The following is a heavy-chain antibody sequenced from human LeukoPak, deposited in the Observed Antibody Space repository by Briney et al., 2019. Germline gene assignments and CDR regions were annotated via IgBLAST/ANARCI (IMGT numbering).Heavy chain of an antibody. V-gene: IGHV4-4*07. D-gene: IGHD2-2*01. CDR1: GGSISSYY. J-gene: IGHJ6*03. Sequence: SETLSLTCSVSGGSISSYYWSWLRQPAGKGLEWIGRIYTSGSTHYNPSLKSRVTMSVDTSKNQFSLKLSSVTAADTAVYYCARDLVVVVPAAIGAQYYYYMDVWGKGTTVTVSS. CDR3: ARDLVVVVPAAIGAQYYYYMDV. CDR2: IYTSGST.